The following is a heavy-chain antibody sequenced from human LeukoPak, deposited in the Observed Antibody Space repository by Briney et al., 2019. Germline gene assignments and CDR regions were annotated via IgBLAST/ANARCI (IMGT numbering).Heavy chain of an antibody. J-gene: IGHJ4*02. D-gene: IGHD5-18*01. Sequence: PGGSLRLSCAASGFTFSSYAMSWVRQAPGKGLEWVSAISGSGGSTYYADSVKGRFTISRDNPKNTLYLQMNGLRAEDTAVYYCAKGQLWLNYFDYWGQGTLVTVSS. V-gene: IGHV3-23*01. CDR3: AKGQLWLNYFDY. CDR1: GFTFSSYA. CDR2: ISGSGGST.